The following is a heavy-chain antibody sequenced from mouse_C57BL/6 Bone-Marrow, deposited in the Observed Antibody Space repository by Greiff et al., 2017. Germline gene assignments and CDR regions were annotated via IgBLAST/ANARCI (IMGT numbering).Heavy chain of an antibody. D-gene: IGHD1-1*01. CDR2: IDPANGNT. Sequence: VQLKESVAELVRPGASVKLSCTASGFNIKNTYMHWVKQRPEQGLEWIGRIDPANGNTKYAPKFQGKATITADTSSNTAYLQLSRLTSEDTAIYYCARPIYYYGSSGYFDVWGTGTTVTVAS. CDR1: GFNIKNTY. V-gene: IGHV14-3*01. J-gene: IGHJ1*03. CDR3: ARPIYYYGSSGYFDV.